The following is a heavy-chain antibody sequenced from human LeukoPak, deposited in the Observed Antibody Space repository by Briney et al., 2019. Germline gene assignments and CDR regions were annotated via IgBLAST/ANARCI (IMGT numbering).Heavy chain of an antibody. Sequence: GSLRLSXAASGFTFSSYAMSWVRQAPGKGLEWVSAISGSGGSTYYADSVKGRFTISRDNSKNTLYLQMNSLRAEDTAVYYCAKDLGIAVAGGPVDYWGQGTLVTVSS. V-gene: IGHV3-23*01. CDR1: GFTFSSYA. CDR3: AKDLGIAVAGGPVDY. D-gene: IGHD6-19*01. CDR2: ISGSGGST. J-gene: IGHJ4*02.